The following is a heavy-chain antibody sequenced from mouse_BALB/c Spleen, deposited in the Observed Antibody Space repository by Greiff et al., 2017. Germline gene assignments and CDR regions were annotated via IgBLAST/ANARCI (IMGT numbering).Heavy chain of an antibody. CDR1: GFTFSDYY. J-gene: IGHJ4*01. Sequence: EVQWVESGGGLVKPGGSLKLSCAASGFTFSDYYMYWVRQTPEKGLEWVATISDGGSYTYYPDSVKGRFTISRDNAKNNLYLQMSSLKSEDTAMYYCASESMVYWGQGGAVPASS. CDR3: ASESMVY. V-gene: IGHV5-4*02. CDR2: ISDGGSYT.